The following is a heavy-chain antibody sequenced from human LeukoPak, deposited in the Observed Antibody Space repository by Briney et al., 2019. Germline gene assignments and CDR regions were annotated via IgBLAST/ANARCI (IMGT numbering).Heavy chain of an antibody. J-gene: IGHJ3*02. CDR1: GYTFTSYG. CDR2: ISAYNGNT. Sequence: ASVTVSCKASGYTFTSYGISWVRQAPGQGLEWMGWISAYNGNTNYAQKLQGRVTMTSDMSTSTFYMELSTLRSEDTAVYFCSKDPRNILTGDFDDFDIWGQGTMVLVSS. CDR3: SKDPRNILTGDFDDFDI. V-gene: IGHV1-18*01. D-gene: IGHD3-9*01.